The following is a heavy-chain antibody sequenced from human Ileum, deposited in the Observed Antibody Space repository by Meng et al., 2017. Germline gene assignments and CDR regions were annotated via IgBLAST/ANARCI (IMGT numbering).Heavy chain of an antibody. CDR1: GGSISSYY. V-gene: IGHV4-59*10. CDR3: ARDVVPTVTYYYNWFNP. J-gene: IGHJ5*02. CDR2: IYTSGST. Sequence: GDLQQWGAGLLKPSEPLSLPCAVYGGSISSYYWSWIRQPAGKGLEWIGRIYTSGSTNYNPSLKSRVTMSVDTSKNQFSLKLSSVTAADTAVYYCARDVVPTVTYYYNWFNPWGQGTLVTVSS. D-gene: IGHD4-17*01.